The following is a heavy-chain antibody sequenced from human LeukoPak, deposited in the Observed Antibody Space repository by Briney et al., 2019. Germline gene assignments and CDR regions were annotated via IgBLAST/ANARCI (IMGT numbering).Heavy chain of an antibody. Sequence: SQTLSLTCSVSGGSISSGDYYWSWIRQPPGKGLEWIGYIYYSGSTYFNPSLKSRVTISVDTSKNQFSLKLSSVTAADTAVYYCASYDYVWGSYRFDYWGQGTLVTVSS. CDR1: GGSISSGDYY. CDR2: IYYSGST. J-gene: IGHJ4*02. CDR3: ASYDYVWGSYRFDY. D-gene: IGHD3-16*02. V-gene: IGHV4-30-4*01.